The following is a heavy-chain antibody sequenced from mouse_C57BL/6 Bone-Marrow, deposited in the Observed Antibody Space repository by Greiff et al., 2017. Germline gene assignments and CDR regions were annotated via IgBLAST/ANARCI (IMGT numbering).Heavy chain of an antibody. CDR1: GYTFTSYW. CDR2: IHPNSGST. CDR3: ARERGLLWLRRGLDY. Sequence: QVQLKQPGAELVKPGASVKLSCKASGYTFTSYWMHWVKQRPGQGLEWIGMIHPNSGSTNYNEKFKSKATLTVDKSSSTAYMQLSSLTSEDSAVSYCARERGLLWLRRGLDYWGQGTTLTVSS. V-gene: IGHV1-64*01. D-gene: IGHD2-2*01. J-gene: IGHJ2*01.